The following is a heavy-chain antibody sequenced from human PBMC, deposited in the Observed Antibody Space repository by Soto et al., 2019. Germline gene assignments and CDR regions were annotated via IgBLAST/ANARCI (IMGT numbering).Heavy chain of an antibody. CDR1: GFTFSSYA. CDR2: ISGSGGST. D-gene: IGHD2-2*01. J-gene: IGHJ4*02. CDR3: AKDYCSSTSCYVIDF. Sequence: LRLSCAASGFTFSSYAMSWVRQAPGKGLEWVSAISGSGGSTYYADSVKGRFTISRDNSKNTLYLQMNSLRAEDTAVYYCAKDYCSSTSCYVIDFWGQGPLVTVSS. V-gene: IGHV3-23*01.